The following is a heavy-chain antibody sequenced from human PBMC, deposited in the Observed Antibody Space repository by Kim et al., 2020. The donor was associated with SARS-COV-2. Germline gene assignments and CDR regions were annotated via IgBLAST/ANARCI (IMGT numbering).Heavy chain of an antibody. J-gene: IGHJ2*01. CDR2: IYHSGST. CDR1: GGSISSYY. V-gene: IGHV4-59*08. Sequence: SETLSLTCTVSGGSISSYYWNWIRQPPGRGLEWIGYIYHSGSTNYNPSLKSRVTMSVDTSKNQVSLKLSSVTAADTAIYYCARRDGGSSWKYWYFDLWGRGILVTVSS. CDR3: ARRDGGSSWKYWYFDL. D-gene: IGHD6-13*01.